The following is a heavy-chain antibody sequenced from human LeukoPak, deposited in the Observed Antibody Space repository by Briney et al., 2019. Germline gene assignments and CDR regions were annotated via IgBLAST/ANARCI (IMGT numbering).Heavy chain of an antibody. CDR2: IYYSGST. CDR3: ARLIGDIAVSGTSWFDP. Sequence: SETLSLTCTVSGGSISSHYWSWIRQAPGEGLEWIGYIYYSGSTNYNPSLKSRVTISVDTSKNQFSLKLSSVTAADTAVYYCARLIGDIAVSGTSWFDPWGQGTLVTVSS. J-gene: IGHJ5*02. V-gene: IGHV4-59*11. CDR1: GGSISSHY. D-gene: IGHD6-19*01.